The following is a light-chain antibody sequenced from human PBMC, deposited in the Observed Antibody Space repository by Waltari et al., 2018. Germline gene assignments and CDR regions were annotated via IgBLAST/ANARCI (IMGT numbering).Light chain of an antibody. CDR1: SGHSSHV. V-gene: IGLV4-69*01. CDR2: VNSDGSH. CDR3: QTGGHGTWV. J-gene: IGLJ3*02. Sequence: QLVLTQSPSASASLGASVRLTCTLSSGHSSHVIAWHQQQPEKGPRYLMGVNSDGSHSKGDEIPDRFSGSSSGAERYLTISSLQSEDEADYYCQTGGHGTWVFGGGTKLTVL.